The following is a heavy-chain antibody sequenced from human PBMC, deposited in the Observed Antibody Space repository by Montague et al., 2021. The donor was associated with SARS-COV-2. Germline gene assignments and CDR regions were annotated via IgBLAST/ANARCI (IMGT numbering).Heavy chain of an antibody. CDR2: ISDSGST. D-gene: IGHD3-10*01. V-gene: IGHV4-59*01. J-gene: IGHJ6*02. CDR1: GTSITSYD. CDR3: ARGCLSYFGAGSHCYGMDV. Sequence: SETLSLTCSVSGTSITSYDWNWIRQPPGKGLEWIGNISDSGSTNYSSSLKSRVTMSVERSKNQMPLKLTSVTAADTAVYYCARGCLSYFGAGSHCYGMDVWGQGTTVTVSS.